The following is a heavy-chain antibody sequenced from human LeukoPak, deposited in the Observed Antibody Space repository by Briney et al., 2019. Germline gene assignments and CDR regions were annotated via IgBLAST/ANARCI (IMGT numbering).Heavy chain of an antibody. CDR2: IYYSGST. V-gene: IGHV4-59*08. D-gene: IGHD3-22*01. Sequence: SETLSLTCTVSGGSISSYYWSWIRQPPGKGLEWIGYIYYSGSTNYNPSLKSRVSISVDTSKNQFSLKLSSVTAADTAVYYCARHGYDYYDSSGYYNRRYYFDYWGQGTLVTVSS. J-gene: IGHJ4*02. CDR3: ARHGYDYYDSSGYYNRRYYFDY. CDR1: GGSISSYY.